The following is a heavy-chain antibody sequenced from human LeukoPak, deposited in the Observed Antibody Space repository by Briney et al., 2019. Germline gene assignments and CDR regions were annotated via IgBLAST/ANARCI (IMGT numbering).Heavy chain of an antibody. J-gene: IGHJ4*02. D-gene: IGHD3-3*01. CDR3: ARGVYDFWSGPPSPYYFDY. CDR2: IYHSGST. V-gene: IGHV4-59*12. CDR1: GGSINNYY. Sequence: SETLSLTCTISGGSINNYYWSWIRQPPGKGLEWIGYIYHSGSTYYNPSLKSRVTISVDRSKNQFSLKLSSVTAADTAVYYCARGVYDFWSGPPSPYYFDYWGQGTLVTVSS.